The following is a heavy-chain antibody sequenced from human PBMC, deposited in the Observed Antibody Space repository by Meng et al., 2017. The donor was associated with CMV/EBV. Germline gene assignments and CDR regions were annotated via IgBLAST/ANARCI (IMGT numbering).Heavy chain of an antibody. Sequence: QVQLVQSGVEVKKAGSLVKVSCKDSGCTFSRYAISWVRQAPGQGLEWMGGIIPIFGTANYAQKFRGRVTITADESTSTAYMELSSLRSEDTAVYYCVRGYYDSSGYNFDLWGRGTLVTVSS. CDR3: VRGYYDSSGYNFDL. V-gene: IGHV1-69*01. CDR2: IIPIFGTA. D-gene: IGHD3-22*01. CDR1: GCTFSRYA. J-gene: IGHJ2*01.